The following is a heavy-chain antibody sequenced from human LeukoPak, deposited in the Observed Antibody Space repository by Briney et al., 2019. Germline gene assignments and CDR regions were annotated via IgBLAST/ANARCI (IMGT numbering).Heavy chain of an antibody. D-gene: IGHD2-15*01. CDR1: GGSFSGYY. Sequence: SETLSLTCAVYGGSFSGYYWSWIRQPPGKGLEWIGEINHSGSTNYNPSLKSRVTISVDTSKNQFSLKLSSVTAADTAVYYCAIRKLYCSGGSCLRNWFDPWGQGTLLTVSS. CDR2: INHSGST. V-gene: IGHV4-34*01. CDR3: AIRKLYCSGGSCLRNWFDP. J-gene: IGHJ5*02.